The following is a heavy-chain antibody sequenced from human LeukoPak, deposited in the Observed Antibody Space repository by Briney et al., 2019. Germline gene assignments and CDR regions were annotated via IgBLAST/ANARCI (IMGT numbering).Heavy chain of an antibody. D-gene: IGHD3-10*01. Sequence: GVSLRLSCAASGFTFSSYAMSRVRQAPGKGLEWVSGINNGGGATYYADSVKGRFTISRDNSKNTLYLQMNSLRADDTAVYYCAKRGNENWFDPWGQGTLVTVSP. CDR1: GFTFSSYA. CDR3: AKRGNENWFDP. V-gene: IGHV3-23*01. CDR2: INNGGGAT. J-gene: IGHJ5*02.